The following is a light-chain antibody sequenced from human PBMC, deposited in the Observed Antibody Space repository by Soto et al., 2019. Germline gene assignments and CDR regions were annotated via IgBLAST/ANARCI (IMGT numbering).Light chain of an antibody. V-gene: IGKV3-20*01. Sequence: EIVLTQSPGTLSLSPGERATLSCRASQSVGNTYLAWYQQKPGQAPRLLIYDTSSRATGIPDIFIGSGSGSDFSLTISRLEPEDSAMYHCQHYGKSPRFFTFGPGTKVAIK. CDR2: DTS. CDR1: QSVGNTY. CDR3: QHYGKSPRFFT. J-gene: IGKJ3*01.